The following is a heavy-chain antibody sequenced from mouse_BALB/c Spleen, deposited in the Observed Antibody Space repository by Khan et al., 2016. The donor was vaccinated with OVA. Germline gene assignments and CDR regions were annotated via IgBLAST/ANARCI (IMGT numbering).Heavy chain of an antibody. Sequence: EVQGVESGPELVKPGASVKMSCKASGYTFTSYVMHWVKQKPGQGLEWIGYINFYNDGTKYNEKFKGKATLTSDKASSTAYMELSSLTSEDSAVYYCARIHYGSSLDYWGQGTTLTVSS. CDR1: GYTFTSYV. J-gene: IGHJ2*01. D-gene: IGHD1-1*01. V-gene: IGHV1S136*01. CDR3: ARIHYGSSLDY. CDR2: INFYNDGT.